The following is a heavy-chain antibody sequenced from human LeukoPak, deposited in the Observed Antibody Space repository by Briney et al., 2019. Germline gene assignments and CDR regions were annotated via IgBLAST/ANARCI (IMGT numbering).Heavy chain of an antibody. V-gene: IGHV3-23*01. J-gene: IGHJ4*02. Sequence: GASLRLSCAVSGFSLSRYAMSWVRKAPGKGLEWVSAISVSGGSTYYADSVKGRFTISRDNSRNTLYLQMNTLRAEDTAVYYCAKCRGSSWSDYFDYWGQGTLVTVSS. CDR1: GFSLSRYA. CDR2: ISVSGGST. CDR3: AKCRGSSWSDYFDY. D-gene: IGHD6-13*01.